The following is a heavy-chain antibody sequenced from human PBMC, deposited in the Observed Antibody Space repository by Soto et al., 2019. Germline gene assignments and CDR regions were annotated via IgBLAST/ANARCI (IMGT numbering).Heavy chain of an antibody. CDR3: ARDEAVDTDKVTPFDY. V-gene: IGHV4-4*07. D-gene: IGHD5-18*01. CDR1: GGSISSDY. Sequence: QVQLQESGPGLVKPSETLSLTCTVSGGSISSDYWSWIRQPAGKGLEWIGRIYSSGRSNYNPSLKSRVTMSVDTSKNQFSLRLTSMTAADTAVYYCARDEAVDTDKVTPFDYWGQGTPVTVSS. J-gene: IGHJ4*02. CDR2: IYSSGRS.